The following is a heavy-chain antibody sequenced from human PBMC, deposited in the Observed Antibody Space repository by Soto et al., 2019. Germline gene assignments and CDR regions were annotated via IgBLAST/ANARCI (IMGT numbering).Heavy chain of an antibody. V-gene: IGHV4-39*07. CDR2: IYHSGST. D-gene: IGHD6-6*01. J-gene: IGHJ4*02. CDR1: GGSVSSTTYY. CDR3: ARYSIAARRGIDY. Sequence: SETLSLTCTVSGGSVSSTTYYWGWIRQPPGTGLEWIGNIYHSGSTYYNPSLKSRVTISVDRSKNQFSLKLSSVTAADTAVYYCARYSIAARRGIDYWGQGTLVTVSS.